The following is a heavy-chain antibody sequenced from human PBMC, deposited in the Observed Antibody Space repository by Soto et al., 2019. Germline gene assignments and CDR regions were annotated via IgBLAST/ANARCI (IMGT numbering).Heavy chain of an antibody. Sequence: GASVKVSCKASGYTFTSYDINWVRQATGQGLEWMGWMNPNSGNTGYAQKFQGRVTTTRDTSISTAYMELSSLRSEDTAVYYCARGGGNYDFWSGYYVYMDVWGNGTRVTV. CDR3: ARGGGNYDFWSGYYVYMDV. J-gene: IGHJ6*03. V-gene: IGHV1-8*01. CDR1: GYTFTSYD. D-gene: IGHD3-3*01. CDR2: MNPNSGNT.